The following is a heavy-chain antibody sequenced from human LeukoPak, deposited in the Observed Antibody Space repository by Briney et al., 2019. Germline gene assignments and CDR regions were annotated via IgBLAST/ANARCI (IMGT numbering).Heavy chain of an antibody. V-gene: IGHV3-30*04. CDR2: ISYDGSNK. Sequence: GGSLRLSCAASGFTFSSYAMHWVRQAPGKGLEWVAVISYDGSNKYYADSVKGRFTISRDNSKNTLYLQMNSLRAEDTAVYYCARDWGSIDSSGYCDYWGRGTLVTVSS. CDR3: ARDWGSIDSSGYCDY. CDR1: GFTFSSYA. J-gene: IGHJ4*02. D-gene: IGHD3-22*01.